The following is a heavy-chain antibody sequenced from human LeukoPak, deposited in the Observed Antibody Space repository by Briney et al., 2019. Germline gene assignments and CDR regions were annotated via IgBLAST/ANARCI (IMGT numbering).Heavy chain of an antibody. J-gene: IGHJ6*03. CDR1: GGSLSDYY. V-gene: IGHV4-59*01. Sequence: PSETLSLTCGVYGGSLSDYYWSWIRQPPGKGLEWIGYIYYSGSTSYNPSLKSRVTISVDTSKNQFSLKLSSVTAADTAVYYCARSVEGYCSGGSCYSYYYYMDVWGKGTTVTVSS. CDR3: ARSVEGYCSGGSCYSYYYYMDV. D-gene: IGHD2-15*01. CDR2: IYYSGST.